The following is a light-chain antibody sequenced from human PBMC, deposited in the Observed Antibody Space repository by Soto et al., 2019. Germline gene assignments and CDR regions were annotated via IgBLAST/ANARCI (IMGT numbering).Light chain of an antibody. V-gene: IGKV1-5*03. Sequence: DIQMTQSPSTLSASVGDRVTITCRASQTISSWLAWYQQKPGKAPKLVIYTASTLKSGFPSRFSGSGSGTEFTLTIRSLQPDDFATYYCQQYNSYSEAFGQGTKVDI. CDR2: TAS. CDR1: QTISSW. CDR3: QQYNSYSEA. J-gene: IGKJ1*01.